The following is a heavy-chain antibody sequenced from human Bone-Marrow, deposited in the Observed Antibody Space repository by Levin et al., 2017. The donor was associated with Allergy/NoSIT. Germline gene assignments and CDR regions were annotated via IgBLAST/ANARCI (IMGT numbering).Heavy chain of an antibody. CDR3: ARGGWVQLRDSYAMDF. Sequence: GASVKVSCEASGFTFTAYYIHWVRQAPGQGLEWMGWINANTGGTKFAQKFQGRVTMTRDTSISTAYMELSRLTSGDTAVYYCARGGWVQLRDSYAMDFWGQGTTVTVSS. CDR1: GFTFTAYY. V-gene: IGHV1-2*02. CDR2: INANTGGT. J-gene: IGHJ6*02. D-gene: IGHD5-24*01.